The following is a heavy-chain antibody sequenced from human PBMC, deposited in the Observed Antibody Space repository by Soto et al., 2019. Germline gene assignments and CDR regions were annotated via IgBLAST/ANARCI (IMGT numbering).Heavy chain of an antibody. Sequence: GGSLRLSCAASGFKFSSYGMSWVRQAPWKGLEWVSAISGVGANTYYAGSVKGRFTISRDNSKNTLHLQMNSLRADDTAVYYCAKDRDIVVVIDATATGAFDIWGRGTMVTV. V-gene: IGHV3-23*01. CDR2: ISGVGANT. D-gene: IGHD2-15*01. CDR1: GFKFSSYG. J-gene: IGHJ3*02. CDR3: AKDRDIVVVIDATATGAFDI.